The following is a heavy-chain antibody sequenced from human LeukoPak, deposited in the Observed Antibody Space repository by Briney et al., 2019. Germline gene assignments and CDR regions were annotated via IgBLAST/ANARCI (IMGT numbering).Heavy chain of an antibody. CDR1: GFTFSSYS. CDR3: AKALNYDYVWGSYRPLDAFDI. Sequence: GGSLRLSCAASGFTFSSYSMNWVRQAPGKGLEWVAFIRYGGSNKYYADSVKGRSTISRDNSKNTLYLQMNSLRAEDTAVYYCAKALNYDYVWGSYRPLDAFDIWGQGTMVTVSS. D-gene: IGHD3-16*02. V-gene: IGHV3-30*02. J-gene: IGHJ3*02. CDR2: IRYGGSNK.